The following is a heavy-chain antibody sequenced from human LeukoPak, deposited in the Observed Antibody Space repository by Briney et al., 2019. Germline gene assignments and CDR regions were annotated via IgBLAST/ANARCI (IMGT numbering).Heavy chain of an antibody. Sequence: SETLSLTCTVSGGSITSSNFYWGWIRQPPGKGLEWIGSVSYSGSTYYNPSLKSRVTISLDTSKTQFSLNLSSMTAADTAVYYCARVPYNWNYGGFAFDIWGQGTMVTVSS. CDR2: VSYSGST. J-gene: IGHJ3*02. CDR3: ARVPYNWNYGGFAFDI. CDR1: GGSITSSNFY. V-gene: IGHV4-39*07. D-gene: IGHD1-7*01.